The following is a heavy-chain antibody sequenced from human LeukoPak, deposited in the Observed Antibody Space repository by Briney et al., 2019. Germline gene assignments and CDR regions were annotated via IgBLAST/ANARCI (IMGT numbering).Heavy chain of an antibody. CDR1: GDSLSSSY. V-gene: IGHV4-4*07. D-gene: IGHD2-15*01. CDR2: IYLSGHT. J-gene: IGHJ4*02. Sequence: TSETLSLTCTVSGDSLSSSYWGWIRQSAGKGLEWIGRIYLSGHTNYKPSLKSRVSMSIDPSKNQFSLRLTSVTAADAAVYYCARDCSGGNCYLGVVDYWGQGTLVTVSS. CDR3: ARDCSGGNCYLGVVDY.